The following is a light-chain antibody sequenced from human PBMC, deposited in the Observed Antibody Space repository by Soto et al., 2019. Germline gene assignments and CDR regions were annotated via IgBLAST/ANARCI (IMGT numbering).Light chain of an antibody. CDR2: EVT. V-gene: IGLV2-8*01. CDR1: SSDVGGYNY. Sequence: QSVLTQPPSASGSPGQSVTISCTGTSSDVGGYNYVSWYRQHPGKAPKLMIYEVTKRPSGVPDRFSGSKSGNTASLTVSGPQAEDEANYYCSSYAGSDPLIFGTGTKLTVL. J-gene: IGLJ1*01. CDR3: SSYAGSDPLI.